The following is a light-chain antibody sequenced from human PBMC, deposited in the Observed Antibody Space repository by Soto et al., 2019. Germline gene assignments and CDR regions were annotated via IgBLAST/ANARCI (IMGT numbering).Light chain of an antibody. CDR3: QQYGSSPLT. V-gene: IGKV3-20*01. J-gene: IGKJ4*01. CDR2: GAS. CDR1: QSVSSSY. Sequence: EIVLTRSPGTLSLSPGERATLSCRASQSVSSSYLAWYQQKPGQAPRLLIYGASSRATGIPDRFRGSGSGTDFTLTISRLEPEDFAVYYCQQYGSSPLTFGGGTKVDIK.